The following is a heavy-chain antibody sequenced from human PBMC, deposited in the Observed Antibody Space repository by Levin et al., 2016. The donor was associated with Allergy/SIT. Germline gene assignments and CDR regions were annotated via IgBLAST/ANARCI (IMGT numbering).Heavy chain of an antibody. Sequence: PGKGLEWIGYIYYSGSTYYNPSLKSRVTISVDTSKNQFSLKLSSVTAADTAVYYCARGEAYYYYMDVWGKGTTVTVSS. CDR3: ARGEAYYYYMDV. D-gene: IGHD1-26*01. V-gene: IGHV4-31*02. CDR2: IYYSGST. J-gene: IGHJ6*03.